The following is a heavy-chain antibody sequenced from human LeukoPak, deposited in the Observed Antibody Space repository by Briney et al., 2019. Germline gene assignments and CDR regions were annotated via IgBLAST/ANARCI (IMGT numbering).Heavy chain of an antibody. CDR2: MNPNSGNT. Sequence: ASVTVSCKASGYTFTSYDINWVRQAPGQGLEWMGWMNPNSGNTGYAQKFQGRVTMTRNTSISTAYMELSSLRSEDTAVYYCARGVHYYDSSGYYFWGQGTLVTVSS. CDR3: ARGVHYYDSSGYYF. V-gene: IGHV1-8*01. CDR1: GYTFTSYD. J-gene: IGHJ4*02. D-gene: IGHD3-22*01.